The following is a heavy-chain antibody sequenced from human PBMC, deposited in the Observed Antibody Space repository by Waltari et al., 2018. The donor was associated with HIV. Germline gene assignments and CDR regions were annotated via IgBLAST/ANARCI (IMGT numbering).Heavy chain of an antibody. Sequence: EVQLVESGGGLVQPGGSLRLSCAASGFTFSSYWMSWVRQAPGKGLEWVANIKQDGSEKYYVDSVKGRFTISRDNAKNSLYLQMNSLRAEDTAVYYCASSAGELPFDYWGQGTLVTVSS. CDR3: ASSAGELPFDY. J-gene: IGHJ4*02. CDR1: GFTFSSYW. V-gene: IGHV3-7*01. D-gene: IGHD1-26*01. CDR2: IKQDGSEK.